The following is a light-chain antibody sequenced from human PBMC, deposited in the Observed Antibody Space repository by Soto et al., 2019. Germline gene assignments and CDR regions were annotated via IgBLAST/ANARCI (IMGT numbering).Light chain of an antibody. CDR2: DAS. CDR3: QQYGSIPWT. CDR1: QSVVSNY. Sequence: EIGMTQSPATLSVSPGERATLSCRASQSVVSNYLAWYQLKPGQAPRLLIYDASSRATGIPDRFSGSGSGTDFTLTISRLEPEDFAVYYCQQYGSIPWTFGQGTKVDI. V-gene: IGKV3-20*01. J-gene: IGKJ1*01.